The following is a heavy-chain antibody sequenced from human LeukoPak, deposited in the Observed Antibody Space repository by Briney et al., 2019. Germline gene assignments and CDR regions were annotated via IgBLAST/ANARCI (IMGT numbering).Heavy chain of an antibody. V-gene: IGHV1-69*13. CDR3: ARLKVGATYYFDY. CDR2: IIPIFGTA. J-gene: IGHJ4*02. Sequence: EASVKVSCKASGGTSSSYAISWVRQAPGQGLEWMGGIIPIFGTANYAQKFQGRVTITADESTSTAYMELSSLRSEDTAVYYCARLKVGATYYFDYWGQGTLVTVSS. CDR1: GGTSSSYA. D-gene: IGHD1-26*01.